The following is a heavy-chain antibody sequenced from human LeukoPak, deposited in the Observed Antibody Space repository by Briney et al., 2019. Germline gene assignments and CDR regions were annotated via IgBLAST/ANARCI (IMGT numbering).Heavy chain of an antibody. D-gene: IGHD2-15*01. CDR3: ARDGNPYCSGGNCFLDH. V-gene: IGHV3-23*01. J-gene: IGHJ4*02. Sequence: GGSLRLSCAASGXTFSIYAVSWVRQAPGKGLGWVLVVSDSGGRTYYTDSVRGRFTISRDNSKNTVYLLMNSLTADDSAVYYCARDGNPYCSGGNCFLDHWGQGTLVTVSS. CDR2: VSDSGGRT. CDR1: GXTFSIYA.